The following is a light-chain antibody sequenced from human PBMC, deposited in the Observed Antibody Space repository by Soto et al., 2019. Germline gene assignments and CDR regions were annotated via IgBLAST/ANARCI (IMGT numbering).Light chain of an antibody. CDR1: SSDVGGYNY. V-gene: IGLV2-14*01. J-gene: IGLJ1*01. CDR3: SSYTSSSTPFV. Sequence: QSVLTQPASVSGSPGQSISISCTGTSSDVGGYNYVSWYQQHPGKAPKLMIYEASNRPSGDSNRFSGSKSVNTASLTISGLQADDEADYYCSSYTSSSTPFVFGTGTKVTVL. CDR2: EAS.